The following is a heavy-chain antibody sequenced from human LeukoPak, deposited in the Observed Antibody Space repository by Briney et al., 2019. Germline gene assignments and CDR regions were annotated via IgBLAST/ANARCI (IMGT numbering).Heavy chain of an antibody. CDR1: GGTFSSYA. D-gene: IGHD5-18*01. J-gene: IGHJ4*02. V-gene: IGHV1-69*13. CDR3: ASYRGYRTTKLDY. CDR2: IIPIFGTA. Sequence: SVKVSCKASGGTFSSYAISWVRQAPGQGLEWMGGIIPIFGTANYAQKFQGRVTITADESASTAYMELSSLRSEDTAVYYCASYRGYRTTKLDYWGQGTLVTVSS.